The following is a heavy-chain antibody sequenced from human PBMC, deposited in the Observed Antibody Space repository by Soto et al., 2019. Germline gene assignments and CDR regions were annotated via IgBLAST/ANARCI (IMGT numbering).Heavy chain of an antibody. D-gene: IGHD3-16*01. V-gene: IGHV3-30-3*01. Sequence: QTGGSLRLSCAASGFTFSSYAMHWVRQAPGKGLEWVAVISYDGSNKYYADSVKGRFTISRDNSKNTLYLQMNSLRAEDTAVYYCAASTRKGGYFDYWGQGTLVTAPQ. CDR1: GFTFSSYA. CDR2: ISYDGSNK. J-gene: IGHJ4*02. CDR3: AASTRKGGYFDY.